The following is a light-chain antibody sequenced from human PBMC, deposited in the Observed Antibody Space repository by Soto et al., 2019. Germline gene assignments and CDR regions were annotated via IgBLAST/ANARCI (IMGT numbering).Light chain of an antibody. Sequence: QSVLTQPASVSGSPGQSITISCTGTSSGIRDYNYVSWYQQLPGNAPKLIMYEVSNLPSGISNRFSGSKSGNTASLAISGLQAEDEADYYCSSKSPDFFGTGTKVTVL. CDR3: SSKSPDF. J-gene: IGLJ1*01. V-gene: IGLV2-14*01. CDR1: SSGIRDYNY. CDR2: EVS.